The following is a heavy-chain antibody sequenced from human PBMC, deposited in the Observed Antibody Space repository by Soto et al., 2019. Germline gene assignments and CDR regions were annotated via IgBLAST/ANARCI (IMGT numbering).Heavy chain of an antibody. Sequence: GXSVKVSCKASGGTFSSYAISWVRQAPGQGLEWMGGIIPIFGTANYAQKFQGRVTITADESTSTAYMELSSLRSEDTAVYYCASQHRLRGGPTAFDIWGQGTMVTVSS. CDR1: GGTFSSYA. CDR2: IIPIFGTA. V-gene: IGHV1-69*13. D-gene: IGHD3-16*01. CDR3: ASQHRLRGGPTAFDI. J-gene: IGHJ3*02.